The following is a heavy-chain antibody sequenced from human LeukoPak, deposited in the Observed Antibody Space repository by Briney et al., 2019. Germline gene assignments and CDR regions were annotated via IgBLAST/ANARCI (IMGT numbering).Heavy chain of an antibody. CDR2: INHSGST. CDR3: ARVLSGGNTEYFYY. CDR1: GGSFSGYY. V-gene: IGHV4-34*01. D-gene: IGHD4-23*01. J-gene: IGHJ4*01. Sequence: SETLSLTCAVYGGSFSGYYWSWIRQTPEKGPEWIGEINHSGSTNYSPSLKSRVTLSVDTSKNQFSLKLSSVTAADTAVYFCARVLSGGNTEYFYYCGHATLVTVSS.